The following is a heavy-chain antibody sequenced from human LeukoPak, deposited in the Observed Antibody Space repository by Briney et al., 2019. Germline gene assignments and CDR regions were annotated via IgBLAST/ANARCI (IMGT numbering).Heavy chain of an antibody. Sequence: ASVKVSCKASGYTFTSYAMNWVRQAPGQGLEWMGWINTNTGNPTYAQGFTGRFVFSLDTSVSTAYLQISSLKAEDTAVYYCARNQYSSSWYKEARFSNWGQGTLVTVSS. D-gene: IGHD6-13*01. J-gene: IGHJ4*02. CDR1: GYTFTSYA. CDR2: INTNTGNP. CDR3: ARNQYSSSWYKEARFSN. V-gene: IGHV7-4-1*02.